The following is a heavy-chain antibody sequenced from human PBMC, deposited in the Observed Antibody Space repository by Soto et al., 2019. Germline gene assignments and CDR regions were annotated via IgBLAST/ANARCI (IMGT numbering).Heavy chain of an antibody. V-gene: IGHV4-59*01. CDR3: ARETPAAGYFDY. CDR1: GDSISGYY. D-gene: IGHD6-25*01. J-gene: IGHJ4*02. Sequence: SETLSLTCTVSGDSISGYYWNWIRQTPGKGLEWIGYVYYSGGTNYNPSVKTRVSISVDTSRKQFSLNVYSVSAADTAVYYCARETPAAGYFDYWGQGALVTVSS. CDR2: VYYSGGT.